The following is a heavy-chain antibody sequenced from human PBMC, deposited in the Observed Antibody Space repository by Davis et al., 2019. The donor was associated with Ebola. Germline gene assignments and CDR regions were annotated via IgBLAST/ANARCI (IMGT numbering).Heavy chain of an antibody. V-gene: IGHV3-30*15. J-gene: IGHJ4*02. CDR1: GFTFSSYG. CDR3: CRGFSNYAHTYVDY. D-gene: IGHD5-24*01. Sequence: PGGSLRLSCAASGFTFSSYGMHWVRQAPGKGLEWVATMSYDGGDTYHADSVKGRFTISRDNSKNTLYLQLSSLRVDDTAVYYCCRGFSNYAHTYVDYWGQGTLVTVSS. CDR2: MSYDGGDT.